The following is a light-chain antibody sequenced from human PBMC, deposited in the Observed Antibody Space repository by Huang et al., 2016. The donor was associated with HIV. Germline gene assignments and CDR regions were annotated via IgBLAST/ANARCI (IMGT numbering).Light chain of an antibody. Sequence: EIVMTQSPGTLSLSPGERATLSCRPSLSVSSNLAWYQHKPGQAPRLLIYGASTRATGVPARFSGSGSGTEFTLTISSLQSDDFVVYYCQQYQDWPRTFGQGTKVEIK. CDR1: LSVSSN. CDR3: QQYQDWPRT. J-gene: IGKJ1*01. V-gene: IGKV3-15*01. CDR2: GAS.